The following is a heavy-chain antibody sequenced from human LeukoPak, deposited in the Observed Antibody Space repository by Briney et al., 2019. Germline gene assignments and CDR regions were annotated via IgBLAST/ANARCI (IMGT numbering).Heavy chain of an antibody. V-gene: IGHV3-7*04. CDR1: GFTFSNSW. J-gene: IGHJ5*02. CDR3: ARAYSSPTWFDP. D-gene: IGHD6-13*01. Sequence: PGGSLRLSCAASGFTFSNSWMSWVRQGPGKGLEWVANIKQDGSEKYYVDSVKGRFTISRDNAKNSLYLQMNSLRVEDTAVYYCARAYSSPTWFDPWGQGTLVTVSS. CDR2: IKQDGSEK.